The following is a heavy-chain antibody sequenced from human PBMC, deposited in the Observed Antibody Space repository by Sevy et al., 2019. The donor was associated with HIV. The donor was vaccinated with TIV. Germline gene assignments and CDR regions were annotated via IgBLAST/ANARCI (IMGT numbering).Heavy chain of an antibody. CDR2: TPTTGIST. J-gene: IGHJ4*02. CDR1: GFSFDNHA. D-gene: IGHD3-3*02. V-gene: IGHV3-23*01. CDR3: ARGWPIHL. Sequence: GGSLRLSCAASGFSFDNHAMMWFRQPPGKGLGWVSTTPTTGISTFYANSVRGRFIISRDNSKSTLYLEMNSLRVEDTALYYCARGWPIHLWGQGTLVTVSS.